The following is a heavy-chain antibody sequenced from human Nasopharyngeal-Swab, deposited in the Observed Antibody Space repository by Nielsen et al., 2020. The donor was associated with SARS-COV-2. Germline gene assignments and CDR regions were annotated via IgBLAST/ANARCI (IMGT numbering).Heavy chain of an antibody. D-gene: IGHD2-21*02. CDR3: ARESVVTGTDDATDI. V-gene: IGHV3-7*04. CDR2: IKQGGSEQ. Sequence: GESLKISCAASGVTFSTLWLSWVRQAPGKGLEWVANIKQGGSEQFYVDSVKGRFTISRDDAKNSVYLQMNSLRAEDTAVYYCARESVVTGTDDATDIWGQGTMVTVSS. CDR1: GVTFSTLW. J-gene: IGHJ3*02.